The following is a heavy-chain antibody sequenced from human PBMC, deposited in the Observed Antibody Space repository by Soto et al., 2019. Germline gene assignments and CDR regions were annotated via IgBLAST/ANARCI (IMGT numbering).Heavy chain of an antibody. CDR2: IIPIFGTA. D-gene: IGHD6-13*01. V-gene: IGHV1-69*13. CDR3: ARAGYRRSWLVVTASSTYYYYGMDV. CDR1: GGTFSSYA. Sequence: GVSVKVSGKASGGTFSSYAISWVRQAPGQGLEWMGGIIPIFGTANYAQKFQGRVTITEDESTSTAYMELSSLRSEDTAVYYCARAGYRRSWLVVTASSTYYYYGMDVWGQGTTVTVSS. J-gene: IGHJ6*02.